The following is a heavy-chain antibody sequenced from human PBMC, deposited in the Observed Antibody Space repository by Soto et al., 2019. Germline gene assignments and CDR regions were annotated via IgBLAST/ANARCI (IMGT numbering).Heavy chain of an antibody. D-gene: IGHD3-10*01. J-gene: IGHJ4*02. CDR1: GYTFTAYY. CDR2: VDPNSGGT. V-gene: IGHV1-2*02. Sequence: QVQLVQSGAEVKKPGASVKVSCRPSGYTFTAYYIHWVRQAPGQGLEWMGWVDPNSGGTRDAQNFQGRVTMTRDTSTSKVSMEQNWLRSDDTGLYYCARDNYGPLDYLGQGTLVTVSS. CDR3: ARDNYGPLDY.